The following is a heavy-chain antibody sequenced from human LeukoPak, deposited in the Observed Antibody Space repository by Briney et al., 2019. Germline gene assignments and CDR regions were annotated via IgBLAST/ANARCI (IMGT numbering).Heavy chain of an antibody. Sequence: SETLSLTCSVSGGSLNNFYWSWLRQPPGKGLEWIGYIYYSGITNYNPSLKSRVTISLDTSKNQFSLKLSSVTAADTAVYYCARSTGGLLRNWGQGTLVTVSS. CDR3: ARSTGGLLRN. CDR1: GGSLNNFY. V-gene: IGHV4-59*01. CDR2: IYYSGIT. J-gene: IGHJ4*02. D-gene: IGHD1-26*01.